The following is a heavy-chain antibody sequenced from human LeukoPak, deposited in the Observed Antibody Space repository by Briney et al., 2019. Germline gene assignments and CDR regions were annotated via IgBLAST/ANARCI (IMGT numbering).Heavy chain of an antibody. CDR2: ISPSGGST. Sequence: ASVKVSCKAFGYTFTSNYMHWVRQAPGQGPEWMGVISPSGGSTTYAQKFQGRVTLTRDMSASTDYLELSSLRSEDTAVYYCARDNPVRDEAWWFNPWGQGTLVTVSS. V-gene: IGHV1-46*01. D-gene: IGHD5-24*01. CDR1: GYTFTSNY. CDR3: ARDNPVRDEAWWFNP. J-gene: IGHJ5*02.